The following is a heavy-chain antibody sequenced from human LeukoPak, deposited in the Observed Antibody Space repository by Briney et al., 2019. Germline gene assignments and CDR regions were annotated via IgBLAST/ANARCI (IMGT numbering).Heavy chain of an antibody. Sequence: PSETLALTCAVSGYSISSGYYWGWIRQPPGKGLEWIGSIYHSGSTYYNPSLKSRVTISVDTSKNQFSLKLSSVTAADTAVYYCARVSREFDYVWGSYRRDAFDIWGQGTMVTVSS. V-gene: IGHV4-38-2*01. CDR1: GYSISSGYY. CDR2: IYHSGST. J-gene: IGHJ3*02. CDR3: ARVSREFDYVWGSYRRDAFDI. D-gene: IGHD3-16*01.